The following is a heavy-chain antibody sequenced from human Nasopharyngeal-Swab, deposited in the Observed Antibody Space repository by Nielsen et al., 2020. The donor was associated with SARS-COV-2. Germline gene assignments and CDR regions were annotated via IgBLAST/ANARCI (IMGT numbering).Heavy chain of an antibody. D-gene: IGHD6-19*01. CDR3: AREPTYSSDWYGDAFDI. V-gene: IGHV3-21*01. CDR1: GFTFSTYG. J-gene: IGHJ3*02. Sequence: ESLKISCAASGFTFSTYGMSWVRQAPGKGLEWVSSISSSNSYIYYADSVKGRFTISRDNTKNSLYLQMNSLRAEDTAVYYCAREPTYSSDWYGDAFDIWGQGTMVTVYS. CDR2: ISSSNSYI.